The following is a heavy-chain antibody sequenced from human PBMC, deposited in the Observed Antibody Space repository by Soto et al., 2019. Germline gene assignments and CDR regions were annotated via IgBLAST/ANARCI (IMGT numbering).Heavy chain of an antibody. CDR3: AKLIDRNYGDY. J-gene: IGHJ4*02. V-gene: IGHV3-23*01. CDR1: GFTFRSYA. D-gene: IGHD1-7*01. CDR2: ISGSGGAT. Sequence: EVQLLESGGGVVQPGGSLRLSCAASGFTFRSYAVSWVRQAPGKGLEWVSVISGSGGATYYADSVKGRFTISRDKSKNTVFLQMNRLRAEDTAVYYCAKLIDRNYGDYWGQGTLVTVSS.